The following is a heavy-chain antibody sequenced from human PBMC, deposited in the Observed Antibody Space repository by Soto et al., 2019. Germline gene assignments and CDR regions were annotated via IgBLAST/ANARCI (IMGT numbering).Heavy chain of an antibody. CDR3: AKDTPLGSGYPFDY. J-gene: IGHJ4*02. D-gene: IGHD3-3*01. Sequence: VRGSCADSGVRCSSNAMSWVRQAPGKGLEWVSAISGSGGSTYYADSVKGRFTISRDNSKNTLYLQMNSLRAEDTAVYYCAKDTPLGSGYPFDYWGQGTLVTVSS. V-gene: IGHV3-23*01. CDR2: ISGSGGST. CDR1: GVRCSSNA.